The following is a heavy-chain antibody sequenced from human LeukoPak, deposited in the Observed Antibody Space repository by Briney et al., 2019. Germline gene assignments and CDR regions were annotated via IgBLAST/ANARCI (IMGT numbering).Heavy chain of an antibody. J-gene: IGHJ1*01. Sequence: ASVKVSCKAPGYTFTTYGISWVRQAPGQGLEWMAWISAYNGNTNYAQNLQGRFTMTTDTSTTTAYMELRSLRSDDTAVYYCAVGRQWLVPIYFQHWGQGTLVTVSS. CDR3: AVGRQWLVPIYFQH. D-gene: IGHD6-19*01. CDR2: ISAYNGNT. V-gene: IGHV1-18*01. CDR1: GYTFTTYG.